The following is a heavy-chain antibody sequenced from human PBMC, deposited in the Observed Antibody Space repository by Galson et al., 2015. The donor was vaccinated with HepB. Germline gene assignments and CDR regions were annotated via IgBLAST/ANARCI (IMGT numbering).Heavy chain of an antibody. CDR3: ARGADKTDYGSESYDY. V-gene: IGHV3-21*01. D-gene: IGHD3-10*01. CDR1: GFTFSSYS. J-gene: IGHJ4*02. CDR2: ISSSSSYI. Sequence: SLRLSCAASGFTFSSYSMNWVRQAPGKGLEWVSSISSSSSYIYYADSVKGRFTISRDNAKNSLYLQMNSLRAEDTAVYYCARGADKTDYGSESYDYWGQGTLVTVSS.